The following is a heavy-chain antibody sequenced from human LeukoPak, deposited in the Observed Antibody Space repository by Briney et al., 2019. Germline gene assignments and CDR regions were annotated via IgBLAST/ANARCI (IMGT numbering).Heavy chain of an antibody. CDR2: IYYSGST. CDR1: GGSISSYY. Sequence: SETLSLTCTVSGGSISSYYWSWIRQPPGKGLEWIGYIYYSGSTNYNPSLKSRVTISVDTSKNQFSLKLSSVTAADTAAYYCARRHRSGSYGDSVVDYWGQGTLVTVSS. V-gene: IGHV4-59*08. CDR3: ARRHRSGSYGDSVVDY. D-gene: IGHD1-26*01. J-gene: IGHJ4*02.